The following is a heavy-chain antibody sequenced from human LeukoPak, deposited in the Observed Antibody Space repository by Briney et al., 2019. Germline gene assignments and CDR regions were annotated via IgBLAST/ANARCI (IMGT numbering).Heavy chain of an antibody. CDR3: ARVPSYCSGGSCYSPVY. J-gene: IGHJ4*02. Sequence: SETLSLTCAVYGGSFSGYYWSWIRQPPGKGLEWIGEINHSGSTNYNPSLKSRVTISVDTSKNQFSLKLSSVTAADTAVYYCARVPSYCSGGSCYSPVYWGQGTLVTVSP. CDR1: GGSFSGYY. CDR2: INHSGST. V-gene: IGHV4-34*01. D-gene: IGHD2-15*01.